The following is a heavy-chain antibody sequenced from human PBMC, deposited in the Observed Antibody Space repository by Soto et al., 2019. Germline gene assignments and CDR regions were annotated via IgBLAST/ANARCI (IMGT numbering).Heavy chain of an antibody. V-gene: IGHV1-18*04. CDR2: INPYNGNT. J-gene: IGHJ5*02. CDR3: ARDPVGGNWFDP. D-gene: IGHD1-26*01. CDR1: GYTFTSYY. Sequence: GASVKVSCKASGYTFTSYYMHWVRQAPGQGLEWMGWINPYNGNTNYAQKLQGRVTMTTDTSTSTAYMELRSLRSDDTAVYYCARDPVGGNWFDPWGQGTLVTVSS.